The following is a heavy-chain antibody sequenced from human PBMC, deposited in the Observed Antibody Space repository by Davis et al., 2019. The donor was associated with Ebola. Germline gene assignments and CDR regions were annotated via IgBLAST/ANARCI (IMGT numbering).Heavy chain of an antibody. D-gene: IGHD4-11*01. CDR2: IYYSGST. CDR1: GCSVSSGGYH. Sequence: SETLSLTCTVSGCSVSSGGYHWNWIRQPPGKGLEWIGFIYYSGSTDYSPSLRGRVTISVDTSKNQFSLKLSSVTAADTAVYYCARGEIATVIYYYYGMDVWGQGTTVTVSS. V-gene: IGHV4-61*08. J-gene: IGHJ6*02. CDR3: ARGEIATVIYYYYGMDV.